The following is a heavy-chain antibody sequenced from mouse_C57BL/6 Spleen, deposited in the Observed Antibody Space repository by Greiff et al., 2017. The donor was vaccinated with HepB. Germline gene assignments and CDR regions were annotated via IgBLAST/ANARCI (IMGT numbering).Heavy chain of an antibody. Sequence: QVQLQQSGAELVKPGASVKLSCKASGYTFTSYWMHWVKQRPGQGLEWIGMIHPNSGSTNYNEKFKSKATLTVDKSSSTAYMQLSSLTSEDSAVYYCASTDYEDAMDYWGQGTSVTVSS. CDR2: IHPNSGST. D-gene: IGHD2-4*01. CDR1: GYTFTSYW. V-gene: IGHV1-64*01. J-gene: IGHJ4*01. CDR3: ASTDYEDAMDY.